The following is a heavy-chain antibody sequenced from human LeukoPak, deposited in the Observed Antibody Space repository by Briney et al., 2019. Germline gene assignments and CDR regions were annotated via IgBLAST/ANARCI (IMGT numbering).Heavy chain of an antibody. CDR1: GGSISSYY. J-gene: IGHJ4*02. V-gene: IGHV4-59*01. Sequence: PSETLSLTCTVSGGSISSYYWSWIRQPPGRGLEWIGYIYYSGSTNYNPSLKSRVTISVDTSKNQFSLKLSSVTAADTAVYYCARVPGIAVAGTPRYFDYWGQGTLVTVSS. CDR2: IYYSGST. CDR3: ARVPGIAVAGTPRYFDY. D-gene: IGHD6-19*01.